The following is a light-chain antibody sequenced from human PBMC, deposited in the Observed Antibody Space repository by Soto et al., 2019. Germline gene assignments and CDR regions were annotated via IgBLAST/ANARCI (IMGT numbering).Light chain of an antibody. V-gene: IGKV3-15*01. J-gene: IGKJ3*01. CDR1: QTVSVN. Sequence: EIVMTQSPATLSVSPGERATLSCRASQTVSVNLAWYQQKPGQAPRLLIDGASTRATGVPARFSGSGSGTEFTLTISSLQSEDFAVYYFQQYNDWPPFTFGPGTRVDIK. CDR3: QQYNDWPPFT. CDR2: GAS.